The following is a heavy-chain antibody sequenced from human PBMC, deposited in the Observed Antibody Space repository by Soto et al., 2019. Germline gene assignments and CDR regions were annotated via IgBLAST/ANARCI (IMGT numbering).Heavy chain of an antibody. V-gene: IGHV3-23*01. J-gene: IGHJ4*02. Sequence: GGSLRLSFAASGFTFSSYAMSWFRQAPGKGLEWVPAISGSGGSTYYADSVKGRFTISRDNSKNTLYLQMNSLRAEDTAVYYCAKSLGDCTRFDYWGQGAVVSVCS. D-gene: IGHD2-21*02. CDR3: AKSLGDCTRFDY. CDR1: GFTFSSYA. CDR2: ISGSGGST.